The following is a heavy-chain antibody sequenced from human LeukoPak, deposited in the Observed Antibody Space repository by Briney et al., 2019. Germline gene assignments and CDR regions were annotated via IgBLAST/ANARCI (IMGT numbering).Heavy chain of an antibody. CDR2: INHSGIT. Sequence: SETLSLTCAVYGGSFSGYYWSWIRQPPGKGLEWIGEINHSGITNYNPSLKSRVTISVDTSKNHFSLKLSSVTAADTAVYYCTRLGFDSSGIGAYAFDIWGQGTVVTVSP. CDR3: TRLGFDSSGIGAYAFDI. V-gene: IGHV4-34*01. CDR1: GGSFSGYY. J-gene: IGHJ3*02. D-gene: IGHD3-22*01.